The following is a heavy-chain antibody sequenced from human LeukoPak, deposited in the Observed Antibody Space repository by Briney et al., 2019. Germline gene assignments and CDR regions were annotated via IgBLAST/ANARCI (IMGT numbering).Heavy chain of an antibody. CDR3: ARVHYRGWPSPLDY. CDR1: GFTFSSYG. J-gene: IGHJ4*02. CDR2: TWYDGSNK. D-gene: IGHD6-19*01. V-gene: IGHV3-33*01. Sequence: GGSLRLSCAASGFTFSSYGMHWVRQAPGKGLEWVAVTWYDGSNKYYADSLKGRFTISRDNSKNTLYLQMNSLRAEDTAVYYCARVHYRGWPSPLDYWGQGTLVTVSS.